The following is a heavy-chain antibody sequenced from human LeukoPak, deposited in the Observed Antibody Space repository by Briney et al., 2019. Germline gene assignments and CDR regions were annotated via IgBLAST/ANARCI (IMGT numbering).Heavy chain of an antibody. CDR2: ISGSGGST. CDR3: ARLYSSSYYYYGMDV. D-gene: IGHD6-13*01. V-gene: IGHV3-23*01. J-gene: IGHJ6*02. Sequence: PGGSLRLSCAASGFTFSSYAMSWVRQAPGKGLEWVSAISGSGGSTYYADSVKGRFTISRDNSKNTLYLQMNSLRAEDTAVYYCARLYSSSYYYYGMDVWGQGTTVTVSS. CDR1: GFTFSSYA.